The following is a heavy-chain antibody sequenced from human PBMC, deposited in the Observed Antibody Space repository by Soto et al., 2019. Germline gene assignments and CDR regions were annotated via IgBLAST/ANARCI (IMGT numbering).Heavy chain of an antibody. CDR1: GASLSSYY. D-gene: IGHD3-16*01. Sequence: PSETLSLTCVVSGASLSSYYWSWFRQPPGKGLEWIGYIYYSGSTNYNPSLKSRVTISVDTSKNQFSLKLSSVTAADTAVYYCATTWGSTNDYWGRGTLVTVSS. CDR3: ATTWGSTNDY. V-gene: IGHV4-59*01. CDR2: IYYSGST. J-gene: IGHJ4*02.